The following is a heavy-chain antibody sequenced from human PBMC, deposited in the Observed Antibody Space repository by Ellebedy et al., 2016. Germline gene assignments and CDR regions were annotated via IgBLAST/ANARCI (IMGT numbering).Heavy chain of an antibody. D-gene: IGHD3-10*01. Sequence: GESLKISCAASGFTFSSYSMNWVRQAPGKGLEWVSSISASSNHKHYADSVKGRFTISRDNAKNSLHLQMNSLRAEDTAVYYCARQDGSGSSPYYYGMDVWGQGTTVTVSS. CDR1: GFTFSSYS. CDR3: ARQDGSGSSPYYYGMDV. V-gene: IGHV3-21*01. J-gene: IGHJ6*02. CDR2: ISASSNHK.